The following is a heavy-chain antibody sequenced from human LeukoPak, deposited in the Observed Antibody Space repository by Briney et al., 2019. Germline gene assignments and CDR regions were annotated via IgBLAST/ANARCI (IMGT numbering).Heavy chain of an antibody. J-gene: IGHJ3*02. V-gene: IGHV4-34*01. D-gene: IGHD1-26*01. CDR2: INHSGST. Sequence: SETLSLTRAVYGGSFSGYYWSWIRQPPGKGLEWIGEINHSGSTNYNPSLKSRVTISVDTSKNQFSLKLSSVTAADTAVYYCARIPRPLVGGAFDIWGQGTMVTVSS. CDR1: GGSFSGYY. CDR3: ARIPRPLVGGAFDI.